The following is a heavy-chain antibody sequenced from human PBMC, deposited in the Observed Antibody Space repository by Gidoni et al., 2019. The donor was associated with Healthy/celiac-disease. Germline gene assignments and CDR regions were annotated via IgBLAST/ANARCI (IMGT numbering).Heavy chain of an antibody. J-gene: IGHJ5*02. Sequence: QVQLQQWGAGLLKPSETLSLTCAVYGGSFSGYYWSWIRQPPGKGLEWIGEINHSGSTNYNPSLKSRVTISVDTSKNQFSLKLSSLTAADTAVYYCAPSPRPYSSSVADPWGQGTLVTVSS. CDR3: APSPRPYSSSVADP. V-gene: IGHV4-34*01. D-gene: IGHD6-6*01. CDR2: INHSGST. CDR1: GGSFSGYY.